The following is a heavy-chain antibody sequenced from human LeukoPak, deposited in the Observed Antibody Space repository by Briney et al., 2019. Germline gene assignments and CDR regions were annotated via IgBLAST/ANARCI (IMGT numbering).Heavy chain of an antibody. CDR3: ARGVAVGYCSSTSCRSWNYYYMDV. V-gene: IGHV1-69*13. CDR2: IIPIFGTA. D-gene: IGHD2-2*01. J-gene: IGHJ6*03. CDR1: GGTFSSYA. Sequence: SVKVSCKASGGTFSSYAISWVRQAPGQGLEWMGRIIPIFGTANYAQKFQGRVTITADESTSTAYMELSSLRSEDTAVYYCARGVAVGYCSSTSCRSWNYYYMDVWGKGTTVTVSS.